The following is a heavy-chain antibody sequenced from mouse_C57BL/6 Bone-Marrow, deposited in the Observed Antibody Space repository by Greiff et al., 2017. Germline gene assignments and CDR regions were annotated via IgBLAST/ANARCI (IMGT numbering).Heavy chain of an antibody. CDR3: ASAYYGGDY. D-gene: IGHD2-10*01. CDR2: IHPSDSDT. J-gene: IGHJ4*01. CDR1: GYTFTSYW. Sequence: QVQLQQPGAELVKPGASVKVSCKASGYTFTSYWMHWVKQRPGQGLEWIGRIHPSDSDTNYNQKFTGKATFTVDKSSSTADKQLSSLTSEDAAVYYCASAYYGGDYWGQGTSVTVSS. V-gene: IGHV1-74*01.